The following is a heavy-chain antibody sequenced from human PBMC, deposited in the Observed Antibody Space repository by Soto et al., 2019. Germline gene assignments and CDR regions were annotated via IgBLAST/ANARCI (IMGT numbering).Heavy chain of an antibody. CDR3: ARDLGGPNDF. J-gene: IGHJ4*02. D-gene: IGHD3-16*01. CDR1: GGSITSGSYY. CDR2: IYYNGRT. Sequence: SETLSLTCTVSGGSITSGSYYWSWIRQPPGKGLECIGNIYYNGRTNYNPSLKSRLSISVDTSKNRFSLRLTSVTAADTAMYYCARDLGGPNDFWGQGTLVTVSS. V-gene: IGHV4-61*01.